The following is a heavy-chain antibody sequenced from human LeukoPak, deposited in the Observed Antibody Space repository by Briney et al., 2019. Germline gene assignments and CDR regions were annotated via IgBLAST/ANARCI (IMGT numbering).Heavy chain of an antibody. J-gene: IGHJ6*02. V-gene: IGHV7-4-1*02. CDR2: INTNTGNP. D-gene: IGHD6-19*01. CDR3: ARDFVAVAGRSYYYYGMDV. CDR1: GYTFTSYA. Sequence: ASVKVSCKASGYTFTSYAMNWVRQAPGQGLEWMGWINTNTGNPTYAQGFTGRFVFSLDTSVSTAYLQISSLKAEDTAVYYCARDFVAVAGRSYYYYGMDVWGQGTTVTVSS.